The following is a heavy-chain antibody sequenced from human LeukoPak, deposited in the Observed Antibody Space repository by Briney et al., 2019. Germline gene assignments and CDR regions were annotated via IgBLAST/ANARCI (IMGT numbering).Heavy chain of an antibody. CDR1: GGSISSSSYY. Sequence: SETLSLTCTVSGGSISSSSYYWGWIRQPPGKGLEWIGSIYYSGSTYYNPSLKSRVTISVDTSKNQFSLKLSSVTAADTAVYYCAGGLLWFGELFWRIAYYFDYWGQGTLVTVSS. D-gene: IGHD3-10*01. CDR3: AGGLLWFGELFWRIAYYFDY. J-gene: IGHJ4*02. CDR2: IYYSGST. V-gene: IGHV4-39*01.